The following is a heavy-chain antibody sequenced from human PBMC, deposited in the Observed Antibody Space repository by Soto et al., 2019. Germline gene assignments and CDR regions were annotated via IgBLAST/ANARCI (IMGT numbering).Heavy chain of an antibody. CDR3: AGHLRYLDY. CDR2: INHSGST. J-gene: IGHJ4*02. V-gene: IGHV4-34*01. Sequence: PSETLSLTCAVYGGSFSGYYWSWIRQPPGKGLEWIGEINHSGSTNYNPSLKSRVTISVDTSKNPFSLKLTSVTAADTAVYYCAGHLRYLDYWGQGTLVTVSS. CDR1: GGSFSGYY. D-gene: IGHD4-17*01.